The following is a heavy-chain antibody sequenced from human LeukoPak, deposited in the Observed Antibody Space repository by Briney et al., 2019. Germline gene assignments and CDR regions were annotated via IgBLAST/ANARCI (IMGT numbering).Heavy chain of an antibody. CDR3: AKVSYSGSYYYLGY. D-gene: IGHD1-26*01. J-gene: IGHJ4*02. V-gene: IGHV3-23*01. Sequence: GGSLRLSCAASGFTFSSYAMSWVRQAPGKGLEWVSAISGSGSSTYYADSVKGRFTISRDNSKNTLYLQMNSLRAEDTAVYYCAKVSYSGSYYYLGYWGQGTLVTVSS. CDR1: GFTFSSYA. CDR2: ISGSGSST.